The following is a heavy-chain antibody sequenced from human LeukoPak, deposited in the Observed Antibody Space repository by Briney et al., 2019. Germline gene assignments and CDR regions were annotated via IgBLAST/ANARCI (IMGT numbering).Heavy chain of an antibody. Sequence: GGTLRLSCAASGFTFNRYGMSWVRQAPGKGLEWVSGISASGANRYYADSVKGGFTISRDNSRDTLSVQINSLRAEDTAVYYCAKLQSVVIPAAMLGFDYWGQGILVTVSS. CDR1: GFTFNRYG. J-gene: IGHJ4*02. D-gene: IGHD2-2*01. V-gene: IGHV3-23*01. CDR2: ISASGANR. CDR3: AKLQSVVIPAAMLGFDY.